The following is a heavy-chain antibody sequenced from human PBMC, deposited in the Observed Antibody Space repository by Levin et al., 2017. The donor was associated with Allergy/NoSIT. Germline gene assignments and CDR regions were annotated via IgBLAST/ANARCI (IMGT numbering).Heavy chain of an antibody. CDR1: GFTFSSYA. CDR3: AKALRMATIKGPFDY. V-gene: IGHV3-23*01. D-gene: IGHD5-24*01. CDR2: ISGSGGST. J-gene: IGHJ4*02. Sequence: GGSLRLSCAASGFTFSSYAMSWVRQAPGKGLEWVSAISGSGGSTYYADSVKGRFTISRDNSKNTLYLQMNSLRAEDTAVYYCAKALRMATIKGPFDYWGQGTLVTVSS.